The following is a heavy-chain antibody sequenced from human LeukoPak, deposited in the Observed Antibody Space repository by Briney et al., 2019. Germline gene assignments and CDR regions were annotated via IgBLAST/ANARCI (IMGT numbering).Heavy chain of an antibody. Sequence: SGTLSLTCAVSGGSISSSNWWSWVRQPPGKGLEWIGEIYLSGSTNYNPSLKSRVTISVDKSKNQFSLKLSSVTAADTAVYYCARFGIGCSGGSCYPARFFDYWGQGTLVTVSS. D-gene: IGHD2-15*01. V-gene: IGHV4-4*02. J-gene: IGHJ4*02. CDR3: ARFGIGCSGGSCYPARFFDY. CDR2: IYLSGST. CDR1: GGSISSSNW.